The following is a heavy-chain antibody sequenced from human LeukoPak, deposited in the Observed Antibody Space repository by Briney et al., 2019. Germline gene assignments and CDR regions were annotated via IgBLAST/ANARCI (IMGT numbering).Heavy chain of an antibody. J-gene: IGHJ4*02. Sequence: SETLSLTCTVSGGSISSSSYYWGWIRQPPGKGLEWIGSIYYSGSTYYNPSLKSRVTISVDTSKNQFSLKLSSVTAADTAVYYCARAGDYVWGSYRPFDYWGQGTLVTVSS. CDR1: GGSISSSSYY. CDR3: ARAGDYVWGSYRPFDY. D-gene: IGHD3-16*02. V-gene: IGHV4-39*07. CDR2: IYYSGST.